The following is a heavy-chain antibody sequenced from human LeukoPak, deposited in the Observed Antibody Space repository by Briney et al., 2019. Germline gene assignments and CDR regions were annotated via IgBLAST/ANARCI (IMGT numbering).Heavy chain of an antibody. Sequence: ASVKVSCKASGYTFTSYGISWVRQAPGQGLEWVGWISAYNGNTNYAQKLQGRVTMTTDTSTSTAYMELRSLRSDDTAVYYCARGLYYDFWSGYWGPGVYYYDMDVWGKGTTVTVSS. CDR3: ARGLYYDFWSGYWGPGVYYYDMDV. V-gene: IGHV1-18*01. J-gene: IGHJ6*03. CDR2: ISAYNGNT. D-gene: IGHD3-3*01. CDR1: GYTFTSYG.